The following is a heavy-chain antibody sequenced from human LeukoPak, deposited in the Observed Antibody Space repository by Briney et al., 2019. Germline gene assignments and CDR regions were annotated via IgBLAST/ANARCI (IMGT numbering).Heavy chain of an antibody. J-gene: IGHJ6*01. CDR2: INHSGST. CDR1: GGSFSGYY. CDR3: AIPVPGRGGWYYYT. D-gene: IGHD6-19*01. V-gene: IGHV4-34*01. Sequence: SETLSLTCAVYGGSFSGYYWSWIRQPPGKGLEWIGEINHSGSTNYNPSLKSRVTISVDTSKNQFSLKLSSVNAADTAVYYCAIPVPGRGGWYYYTWGHGTPGTLSP.